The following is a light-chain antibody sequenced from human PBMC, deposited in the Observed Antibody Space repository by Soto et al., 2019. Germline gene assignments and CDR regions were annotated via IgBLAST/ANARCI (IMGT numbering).Light chain of an antibody. CDR2: DAS. V-gene: IGKV1-5*01. CDR1: QNISTL. CDR3: QHGFT. Sequence: DIQMTQSPSTLSAFVGDRVTITCRASQNISTLLAWYQHKPGKAPQLLSYDASSLETGVPLRFSGSGSGTEFTLSVSRLQPDDFATYYCQHGFTFGPGTRVDIK. J-gene: IGKJ3*01.